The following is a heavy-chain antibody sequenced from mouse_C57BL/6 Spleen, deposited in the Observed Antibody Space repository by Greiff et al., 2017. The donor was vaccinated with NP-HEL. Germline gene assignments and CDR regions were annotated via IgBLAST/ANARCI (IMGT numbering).Heavy chain of an antibody. CDR2: IYPGSGST. Sequence: QVHVKQPGAELVKPGASVKMSCKASGYTFTSYWITWVKQRPGQGLEWIGDIYPGSGSTNYNEKFKSKATLTVDTSSSTAYMQLSSLTSEDSAVYYCAMYGSWFAYWGQGTLVTVSA. CDR1: GYTFTSYW. V-gene: IGHV1-55*01. D-gene: IGHD1-2*01. CDR3: AMYGSWFAY. J-gene: IGHJ3*01.